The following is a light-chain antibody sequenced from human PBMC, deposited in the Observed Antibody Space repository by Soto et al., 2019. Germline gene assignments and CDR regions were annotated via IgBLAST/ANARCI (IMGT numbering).Light chain of an antibody. CDR2: AAS. V-gene: IGKV1-12*01. CDR3: QPANSFPLT. J-gene: IGKJ5*01. CDR1: QGIRSW. Sequence: DIQMTQSPSSMSASVGDRVTITCRASQGIRSWLAWYQQKPGKAPKFLIYAASSLQSGVQSRFSGSGSGTDYTLTISSLQPEDFETSYCQPANSFPLTFGQGTRLEIK.